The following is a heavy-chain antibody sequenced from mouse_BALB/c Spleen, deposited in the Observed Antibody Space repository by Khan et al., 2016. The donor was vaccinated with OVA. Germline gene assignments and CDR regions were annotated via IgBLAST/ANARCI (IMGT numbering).Heavy chain of an antibody. J-gene: IGHJ3*01. Sequence: VPLPQSGAELVRPGVSVKISCKGSGYTFTDYAMHWVKQSHAKGLEWIGVISTYYGDADYNQKFKGKATMTVDKSSSTAYMELARLTSEDSAIYYCARGSGNSRFAYWGQGTLVTVSA. D-gene: IGHD1-3*01. CDR3: ARGSGNSRFAY. CDR1: GYTFTDYA. V-gene: IGHV1S137*01. CDR2: ISTYYGDA.